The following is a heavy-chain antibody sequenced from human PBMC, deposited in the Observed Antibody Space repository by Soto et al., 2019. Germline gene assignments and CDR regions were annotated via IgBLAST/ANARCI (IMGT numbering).Heavy chain of an antibody. CDR1: GFPFSSYE. V-gene: IGHV3-48*03. Sequence: GGSLRLSCAASGFPFSSYEMIWVRQAPGKGLEWVSYISSSGDPVYYADSVKGRFTISRDNAKNSLSLQMNSLRVEDTAVYYCARALRELAGTGGPQSYYYYYYGLDVWGQGTTVTVSS. CDR2: ISSSGDPV. J-gene: IGHJ6*02. CDR3: ARALRELAGTGGPQSYYYYYYGLDV. D-gene: IGHD6-19*01.